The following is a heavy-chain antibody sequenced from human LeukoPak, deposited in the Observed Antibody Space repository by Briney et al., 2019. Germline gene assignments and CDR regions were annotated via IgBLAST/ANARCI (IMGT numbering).Heavy chain of an antibody. CDR2: IRGSGGST. Sequence: GSLRLSCAASGFTFSSYAMSWVRQAPGKGLEWVSAIRGSGGSTYYADSVKGRFTISRDNSKNTLYLQMNSLRAEDTAVYYCAKDQGFAMVRGVINDAFDIWGQGTMVTVSS. J-gene: IGHJ3*02. CDR1: GFTFSSYA. CDR3: AKDQGFAMVRGVINDAFDI. D-gene: IGHD3-10*01. V-gene: IGHV3-23*01.